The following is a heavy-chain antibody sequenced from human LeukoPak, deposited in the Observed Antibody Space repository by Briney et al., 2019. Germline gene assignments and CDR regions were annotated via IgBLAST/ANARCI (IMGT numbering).Heavy chain of an antibody. J-gene: IGHJ5*02. CDR2: IYYSGST. V-gene: IGHV4-59*01. CDR1: GGSISSYY. D-gene: IGHD2-2*01. CDR3: ARVVPAINWFDP. Sequence: SETLSLTCTVSGGSISSYYWSWIRQLPGKGLEWIGYIYYSGSTNYNPSLKSRVTISVDTSKNQFSLKLSSVTAADTAVYYCARVVPAINWFDPWGQGTLVTVSS.